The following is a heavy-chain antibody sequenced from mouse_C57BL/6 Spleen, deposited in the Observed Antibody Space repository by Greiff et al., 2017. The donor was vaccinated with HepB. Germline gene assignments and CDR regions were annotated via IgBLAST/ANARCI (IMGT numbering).Heavy chain of an antibody. D-gene: IGHD2-1*01. CDR3: ARAPLYYGNYFFDY. Sequence: VKLQESGAELVKPGASVKLSCKASGYTFTSYWMHWVKQRPGQGLEWIGMIHPNSGSTNYNEKFKSKATLTVDKSSSTAYMQLSSLTSEDSAVYYCARAPLYYGNYFFDYWGQGTTLTVSS. V-gene: IGHV1-64*01. CDR1: GYTFTSYW. J-gene: IGHJ2*01. CDR2: IHPNSGST.